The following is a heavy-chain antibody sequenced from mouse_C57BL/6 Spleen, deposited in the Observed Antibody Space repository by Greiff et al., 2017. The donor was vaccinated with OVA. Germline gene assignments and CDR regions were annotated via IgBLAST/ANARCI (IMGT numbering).Heavy chain of an antibody. J-gene: IGHJ2*01. CDR2: IDPSDSYT. CDR3: ARGEKVDY. CDR1: GYTFTSYW. V-gene: IGHV1-50*01. Sequence: QVQLQQPGAELVKPGASVKLSCKASGYTFTSYWMQWVKQRPGQGLEWIGEIDPSDSYTNYNQKFKGKATLTVDTSSSTAYMQLSSLTSEDSAVYYCARGEKVDYWGQGTTLTVSS.